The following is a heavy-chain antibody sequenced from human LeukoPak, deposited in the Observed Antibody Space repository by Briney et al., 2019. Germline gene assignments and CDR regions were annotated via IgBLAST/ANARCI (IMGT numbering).Heavy chain of an antibody. J-gene: IGHJ5*02. Sequence: GGSLRPSCAASGFSISGSGMTWVRQAPGKGLEWISAINSGDSTYYADAVMGRFTVSRDNSKNTIYLQMNSLRVDDTAVYFCANRPTSAWSDHWGQGTLVTVSS. CDR2: INSGDST. CDR3: ANRPTSAWSDH. CDR1: GFSISGSG. D-gene: IGHD2-2*01. V-gene: IGHV3-23*01.